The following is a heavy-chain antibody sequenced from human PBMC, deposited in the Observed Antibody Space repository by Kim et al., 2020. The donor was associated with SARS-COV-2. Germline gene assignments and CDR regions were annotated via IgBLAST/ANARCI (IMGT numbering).Heavy chain of an antibody. D-gene: IGHD6-13*01. Sequence: TYYTPSLKSRVTISVDTSKNQFSLKLGSVTAADTAVYYCARLQQQLVVGYWGQGTLVTVSS. CDR2: T. V-gene: IGHV4-39*01. CDR3: ARLQQQLVVGY. J-gene: IGHJ4*02.